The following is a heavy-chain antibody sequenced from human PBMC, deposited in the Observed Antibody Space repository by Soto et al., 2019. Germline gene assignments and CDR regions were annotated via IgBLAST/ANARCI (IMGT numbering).Heavy chain of an antibody. CDR3: ARDPPPPDY. Sequence: ASVKVSCKASGYTFASYAISWMRQAPGQGLEWMGWIIAYNGNTNYAQKLQGRVTMTTDTSTSTAYMELRSLRSDDTAVYYCARDPPPPDYWGQGTLVTVSS. CDR2: IIAYNGNT. CDR1: GYTFASYA. J-gene: IGHJ4*02. V-gene: IGHV1-18*01.